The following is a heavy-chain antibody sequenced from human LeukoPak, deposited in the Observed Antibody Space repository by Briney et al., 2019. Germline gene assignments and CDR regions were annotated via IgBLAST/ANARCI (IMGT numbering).Heavy chain of an antibody. J-gene: IGHJ4*02. D-gene: IGHD6-13*01. Sequence: GGSLRLSCAAAGFSFNDYWMHWVRQAPGKGLMWVSRINSDGSSTSYADSVKGRFTISRDNAKNTLYLQMNSLRAEDTAVYYCARTMAAGPLDYWGQGTLVTVSS. V-gene: IGHV3-74*01. CDR3: ARTMAAGPLDY. CDR2: INSDGSST. CDR1: GFSFNDYW.